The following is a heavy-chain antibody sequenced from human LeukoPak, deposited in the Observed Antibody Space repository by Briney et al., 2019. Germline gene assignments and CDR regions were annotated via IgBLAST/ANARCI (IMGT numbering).Heavy chain of an antibody. CDR1: GGSFSGYY. J-gene: IGHJ4*02. CDR3: ARGAAGADY. CDR2: INHSGST. Sequence: SETLSLTCAVYGGSFSGYYWSWIRQPPGKGLEWIGEINHSGSTNYNPSLKSRVAISVDTSKNQFSLKLSSVTAADTAVYYCARGAAGADYWGQGTLVTVSS. D-gene: IGHD6-13*01. V-gene: IGHV4-34*01.